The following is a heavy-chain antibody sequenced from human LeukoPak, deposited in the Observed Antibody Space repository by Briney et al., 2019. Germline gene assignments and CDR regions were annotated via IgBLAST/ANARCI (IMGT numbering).Heavy chain of an antibody. CDR1: GFTFSSYA. CDR3: TRDSGYNAFDI. CDR2: IKEDGTAK. Sequence: GGSLRLSCAASGFTFSSYAMSWVRQAPGKGLEWVGNIKEDGTAKNYVDSVRGRFTISRDNAKNSLYLQMNSLRGEDTAVYYCTRDSGYNAFDIWGQGTMVTVSS. D-gene: IGHD5-12*01. V-gene: IGHV3-7*01. J-gene: IGHJ3*02.